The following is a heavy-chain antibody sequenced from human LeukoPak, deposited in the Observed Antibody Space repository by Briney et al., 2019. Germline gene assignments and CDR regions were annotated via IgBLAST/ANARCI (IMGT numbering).Heavy chain of an antibody. CDR1: GYTFTSYG. CDR3: ARVTSGFGELGGYMDV. D-gene: IGHD3-10*01. CDR2: INPYSGDT. Sequence: ASVKVSCKASGYTFTSYGISWVRQAPGQGLEWMGWINPYSGDTIYAQKFQGRVTMTEDTSTDTAYMELSSLRSEDTAVYYCARVTSGFGELGGYMDVWGKGTTVTISS. J-gene: IGHJ6*03. V-gene: IGHV1-18*01.